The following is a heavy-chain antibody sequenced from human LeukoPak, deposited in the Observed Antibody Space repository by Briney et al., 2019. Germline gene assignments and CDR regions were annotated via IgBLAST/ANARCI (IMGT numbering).Heavy chain of an antibody. D-gene: IGHD1-26*01. CDR1: GFTFSSYA. J-gene: IGHJ4*02. CDR3: ARAIGPYSGSYFDY. V-gene: IGHV3-64*01. Sequence: GSLRLSCAASGFTFSSYAMHWVRQAPGKGLEYVSAISSNGGSTYYANSVKGRFTISRDNSKNTLYLQMGSLRAEDMAVYYCARAIGPYSGSYFDYWGQGTLVTVSS. CDR2: ISSNGGST.